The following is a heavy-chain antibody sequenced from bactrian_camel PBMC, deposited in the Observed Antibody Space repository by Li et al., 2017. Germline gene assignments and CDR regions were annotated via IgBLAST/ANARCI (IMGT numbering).Heavy chain of an antibody. CDR2: ILKPDGTT. D-gene: IGHD7*01. J-gene: IGHJ4*01. CDR3: AADQLYGTCRDVLDFPA. Sequence: HVQLVESGGGSVQAGGSLRLSCVYSGSLDNSRCMAWFRQAPGKEREGVAILKPDGTTIYADSVEGRFSVSKDNAKNTLYLDINTLKREGTAMYYCAADQLYGTCRDVLDFPARGQGTQVTVSS. V-gene: IGHV3S26*01. CDR1: GSLDNSRC.